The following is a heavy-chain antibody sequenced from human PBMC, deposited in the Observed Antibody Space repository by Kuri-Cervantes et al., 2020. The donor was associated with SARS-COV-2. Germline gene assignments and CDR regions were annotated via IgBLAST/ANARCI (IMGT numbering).Heavy chain of an antibody. CDR1: GGSISSGGYY. J-gene: IGHJ4*02. V-gene: IGHV4-30-2*01. CDR2: IYHSGST. D-gene: IGHD1-26*01. CDR3: ARGPGSYHIWYYFDY. Sequence: SCTVSGGSISSGGYYWSWIRQPPGKGLEWIGYIYHSGSTYYNPSLKSRVTISVDRSKNQFSLKLSSVTAADTAVYYCARGPGSYHIWYYFDYWGQGTLVTVSS.